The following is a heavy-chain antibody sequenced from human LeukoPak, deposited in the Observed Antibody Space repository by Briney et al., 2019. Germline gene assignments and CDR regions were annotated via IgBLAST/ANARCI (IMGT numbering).Heavy chain of an antibody. Sequence: PGGSLRLSCAASGFTFSRYSMNWVRQAPGKGLEWVGRSRNKANGYTPQYAASVKGRFSISRDDSKKILYLQMNSLRAEDTAVYYCATYSSLNRREFQYWGQGTLLTVSS. J-gene: IGHJ1*01. CDR3: ATYSSLNRREFQY. D-gene: IGHD3-22*01. CDR1: GFTFSRYS. V-gene: IGHV3-72*01. CDR2: SRNKANGYTP.